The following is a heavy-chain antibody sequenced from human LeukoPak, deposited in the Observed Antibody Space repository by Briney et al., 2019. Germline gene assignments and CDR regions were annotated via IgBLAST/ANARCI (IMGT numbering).Heavy chain of an antibody. D-gene: IGHD2-15*01. CDR3: ASENFGVAAIVYYYYYMDV. Sequence: PSGTLSLTCTVSGYSISRGYYWGWIRQPPGKGRWWIGSIYHIGRTYYNPSRKRRVTISVDTSKNQFSLKLSSVTAADTAVYYCASENFGVAAIVYYYYYMDVWGKGTTVTISS. CDR1: GYSISRGYY. J-gene: IGHJ6*03. V-gene: IGHV4-38-2*02. CDR2: IYHIGRT.